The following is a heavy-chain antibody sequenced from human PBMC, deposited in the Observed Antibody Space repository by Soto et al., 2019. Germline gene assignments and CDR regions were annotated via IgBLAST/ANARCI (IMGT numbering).Heavy chain of an antibody. CDR3: ARVIAVAGTSWFDP. V-gene: IGHV1-69*13. Sequence: SVKVSCKASGGTFSSYAISWVRQAPGQGLEWMGGIIPIFGTANYAQKFQGRVTITADESTSTAYMELSSLRSEDTAVYYCARVIAVAGTSWFDPWGQGTLVTVSS. D-gene: IGHD6-19*01. J-gene: IGHJ5*02. CDR1: GGTFSSYA. CDR2: IIPIFGTA.